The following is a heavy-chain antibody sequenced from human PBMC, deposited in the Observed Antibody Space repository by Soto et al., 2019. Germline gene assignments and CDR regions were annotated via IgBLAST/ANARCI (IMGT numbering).Heavy chain of an antibody. Sequence: EVQLVESGGGLVQPGGSLRLSCAASGFTLSIHEMNWVRQAPGKGLEWVSYISSIGVATYYADSVKGRFTISRDNAKNSLYLQMNSLRAEDTAVYYCAREGRVGGIDYWGQGTPVTVSS. CDR2: ISSIGVAT. D-gene: IGHD6-19*01. CDR3: AREGRVGGIDY. V-gene: IGHV3-48*03. CDR1: GFTLSIHE. J-gene: IGHJ4*02.